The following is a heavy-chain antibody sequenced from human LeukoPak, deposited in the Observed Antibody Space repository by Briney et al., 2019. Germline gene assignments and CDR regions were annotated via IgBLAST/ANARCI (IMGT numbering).Heavy chain of an antibody. D-gene: IGHD3-22*01. J-gene: IGHJ4*02. CDR2: IRWDSGSI. V-gene: IGHV3-9*01. CDR1: GFTFDDYA. Sequence: PGRSLRLSCAASGFTFDDYAMHWVRQAPGKGLEWVAGIRWDSGSIGYADSVKGRFTISRDNAKNSLYLQMNSLRAEDTALYYCAVWGYYYASSGYYYSYCGQGTLVTVSS. CDR3: AVWGYYYASSGYYYSY.